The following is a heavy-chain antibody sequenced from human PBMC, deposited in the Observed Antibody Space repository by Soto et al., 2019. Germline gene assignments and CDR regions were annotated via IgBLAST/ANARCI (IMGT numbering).Heavy chain of an antibody. Sequence: QLTLKESGPTLVKPTQTLTLTCSFSGFSLTTAGVGVGWVRQPPGEALEWLALIYWDDDERYSPSMKTRITITKDPSKYQMVLIMTNMDPVDTATYNCAHSRNLITEDAQVGDFDSWGQGTLVTVSS. D-gene: IGHD3-10*01. J-gene: IGHJ4*02. CDR3: AHSRNLITEDAQVGDFDS. CDR1: GFSLTTAGVG. V-gene: IGHV2-5*02. CDR2: IYWDDDE.